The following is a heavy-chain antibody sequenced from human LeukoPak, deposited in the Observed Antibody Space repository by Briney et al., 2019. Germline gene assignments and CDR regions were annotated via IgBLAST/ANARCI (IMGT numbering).Heavy chain of an antibody. CDR3: ATISGTYYHDY. CDR1: GFTFNTYG. D-gene: IGHD1-26*01. Sequence: PGGSLRLSCVASGFTFNTYGMNWVRQAPGKGLEWVGRSRNKAHSYTTEYAASVKGRFTISRDDSKNSLYLQMVSLKTEDTAVYFCATISGTYYHDYWGQGTPVTVSS. V-gene: IGHV3-72*01. CDR2: SRNKAHSYTT. J-gene: IGHJ4*02.